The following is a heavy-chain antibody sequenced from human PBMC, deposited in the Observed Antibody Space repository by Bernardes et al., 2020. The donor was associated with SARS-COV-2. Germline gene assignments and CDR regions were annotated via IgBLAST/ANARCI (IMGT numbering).Heavy chain of an antibody. CDR3: ARITIFGVFINFRGAFDI. V-gene: IGHV3-7*05. Sequence: GSLRLSCAASGFTFSSYWMSWVRKAPGKGLEWVANIKQDGSEKYYVDSVKGRFTISRDNAKNSLYLQMNSLRAEDTAVYYCARITIFGVFINFRGAFDIWGQGTMVTVSS. D-gene: IGHD3-3*01. J-gene: IGHJ3*02. CDR2: IKQDGSEK. CDR1: GFTFSSYW.